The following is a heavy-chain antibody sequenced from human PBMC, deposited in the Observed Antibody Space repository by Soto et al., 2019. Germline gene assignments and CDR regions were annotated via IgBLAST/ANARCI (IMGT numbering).Heavy chain of an antibody. CDR3: AREGWAVAGGMGYYYGMDV. CDR1: GFTFSSYW. D-gene: IGHD6-19*01. J-gene: IGHJ6*02. V-gene: IGHV3-74*01. Sequence: EVQLVESGGGLVQPGGSLRLSCAASGFTFSSYWMHWVRQAPGEGLMWVSRINPDGSTTSYADSVKGRFTISRDNAKNTLYLQMNSLRAEDTAVYYCAREGWAVAGGMGYYYGMDVWGQGTTVTVSS. CDR2: INPDGSTT.